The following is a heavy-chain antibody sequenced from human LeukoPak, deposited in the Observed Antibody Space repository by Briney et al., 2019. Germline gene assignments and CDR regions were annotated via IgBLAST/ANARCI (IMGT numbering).Heavy chain of an antibody. V-gene: IGHV4-31*03. D-gene: IGHD6-6*01. CDR1: GGSVSSGGYY. CDR2: IYYSGST. Sequence: PSQTLSLTCTVSGGSVSSGGYYWSWIRQHPGKGLEWIGYIYYSGSTYYNPSLKCRVTISVDTSKNQFSLKLSSVTAADTAVYYCAREEYSSSSIDYWGQGTLVTVSS. J-gene: IGHJ4*02. CDR3: AREEYSSSSIDY.